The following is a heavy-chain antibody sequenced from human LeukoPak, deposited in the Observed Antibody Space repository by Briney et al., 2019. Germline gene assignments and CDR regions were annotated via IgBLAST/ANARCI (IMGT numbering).Heavy chain of an antibody. J-gene: IGHJ3*02. CDR1: GFTFSSYW. D-gene: IGHD6-13*01. CDR3: ASDSSSSHPDAFDI. Sequence: GGSLRLSCAASGFTFSSYWMSWVRQAPGKGLEWVANIKQDGGEKYYVDSVKGRFTISRDNAKNSLYLQMNSLRAEDTAVYYCASDSSSSHPDAFDIWGQGTMVTVSS. CDR2: IKQDGGEK. V-gene: IGHV3-7*01.